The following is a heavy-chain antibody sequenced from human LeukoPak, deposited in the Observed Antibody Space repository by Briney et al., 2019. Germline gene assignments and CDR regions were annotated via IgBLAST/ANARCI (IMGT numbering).Heavy chain of an antibody. J-gene: IGHJ6*02. CDR2: ISSSSSYI. V-gene: IGHV3-21*01. CDR3: ASRPPDYYYYGMDV. Sequence: PGGSLRLSCAASGFTFSSYSMNWVRQAPGKGLEWVSSISSSSSYIYYADSVKGRFTISRDNAKTSLYLQMNSPRAEDTAVYYCASRPPDYYYYGMDVWGQGTTVTVSS. CDR1: GFTFSSYS.